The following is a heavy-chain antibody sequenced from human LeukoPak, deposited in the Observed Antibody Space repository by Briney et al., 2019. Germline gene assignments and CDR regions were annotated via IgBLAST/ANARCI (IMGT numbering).Heavy chain of an antibody. CDR3: AKDLGKLRYFDWLPEYYFDY. D-gene: IGHD3-9*01. Sequence: GGSLRLSCAASGFTFSSYAMSWVRQAPGKGLEWVSAISGSGGSTYYADSVKGRFTISRDNSKNTLYLQMNSLRAEDTAVYYCAKDLGKLRYFDWLPEYYFDYWGQGTLVTVSS. CDR1: GFTFSSYA. V-gene: IGHV3-23*01. J-gene: IGHJ4*02. CDR2: ISGSGGST.